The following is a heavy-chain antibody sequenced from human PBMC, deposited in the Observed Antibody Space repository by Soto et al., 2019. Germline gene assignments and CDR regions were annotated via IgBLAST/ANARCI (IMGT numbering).Heavy chain of an antibody. CDR1: GYLFTAYS. V-gene: IGHV1-46*01. CDR2: INPSGSST. D-gene: IGHD2-15*01. CDR3: AREENCSGGTCYSEYFHR. Sequence: ASVNVSFKASGYLFTAYSMHWVRLAPGQGREWMGVINPSGSSTKYAQNFQGRVTMTRDTSTTTIYMELSSLRSDDTAIYYCAREENCSGGTCYSEYFHRWGQGTLVTVSS. J-gene: IGHJ1*01.